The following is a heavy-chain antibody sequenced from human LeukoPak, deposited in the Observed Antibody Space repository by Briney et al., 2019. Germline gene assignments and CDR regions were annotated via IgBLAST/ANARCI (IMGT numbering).Heavy chain of an antibody. CDR3: ARAAIRSDAAAGFYFDY. Sequence: ASVKVSCKASGYTFTRYAMHWVRQAPGQGLEWMGIINPSGGSTSYAQKFQGRVTMTRDTSTSTVYMELSSLRSEDTAVYYCARAAIRSDAAAGFYFDYWGQGTLVTVSS. CDR1: GYTFTRYA. D-gene: IGHD6-13*01. V-gene: IGHV1-46*01. CDR2: INPSGGST. J-gene: IGHJ4*02.